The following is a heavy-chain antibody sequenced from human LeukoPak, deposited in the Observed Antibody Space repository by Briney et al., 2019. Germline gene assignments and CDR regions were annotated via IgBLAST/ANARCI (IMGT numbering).Heavy chain of an antibody. CDR3: ARDYRGYRAPYYFDY. CDR2: IKQDGSEK. J-gene: IGHJ4*02. Sequence: GGSLRLSCAASGFTFSSYWMSWVRQAPGKGLEWVAHIKQDGSEKYYVDSVKGRFTISRDNAKNSPYLQMNSLRAEDTAVYYCARDYRGYRAPYYFDYWGQGTLVTVSS. CDR1: GFTFSSYW. D-gene: IGHD2-15*01. V-gene: IGHV3-7*01.